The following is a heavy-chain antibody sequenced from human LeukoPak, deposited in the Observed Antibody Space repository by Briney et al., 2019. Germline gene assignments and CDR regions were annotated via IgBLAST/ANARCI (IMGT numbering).Heavy chain of an antibody. CDR3: ARASSYYYDSSGFPDY. J-gene: IGHJ4*02. CDR2: ISYEGSNK. D-gene: IGHD3-22*01. V-gene: IGHV3-30-3*01. CDR1: GFTFRSYA. Sequence: GGSLSLSCAASGFTFRSYAMHWVRQAPGKGLEWVTVISYEGSNKYYADSVKGRFTISRDNSKNTLYLQMNSLRAEDTAVYYCARASSYYYDSSGFPDYWGQGTLVTVSS.